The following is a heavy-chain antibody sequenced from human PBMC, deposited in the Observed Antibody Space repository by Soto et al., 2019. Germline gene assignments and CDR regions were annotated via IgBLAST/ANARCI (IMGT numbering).Heavy chain of an antibody. Sequence: SVKVSCKASGGTFSSYAVSWVRQAPGQGLEWMGGIIPIFGTANYAQKFQGRVTITADESTSTAYMELSSLRSEDTAVYYCARDPGIAARLDYWGQGTLVTVSS. J-gene: IGHJ4*02. CDR3: ARDPGIAARLDY. CDR1: GGTFSSYA. D-gene: IGHD6-6*01. CDR2: IIPIFGTA. V-gene: IGHV1-69*13.